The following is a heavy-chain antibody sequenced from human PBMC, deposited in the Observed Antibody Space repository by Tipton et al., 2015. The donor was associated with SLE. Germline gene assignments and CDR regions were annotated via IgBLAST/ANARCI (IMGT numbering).Heavy chain of an antibody. Sequence: TLSPTCSLSGGSISSYYWSWIRQPPGKGLEWIGSIYYSGSTYYNPSLKSRVTMSVDTSKNQISLKVNSVTAADSAVYYCARGPLGYNAYYYFGVDVWGQGTTVIVSS. J-gene: IGHJ6*02. D-gene: IGHD1-1*01. CDR3: ARGPLGYNAYYYFGVDV. CDR1: GGSISSYY. V-gene: IGHV4-59*12. CDR2: IYYSGST.